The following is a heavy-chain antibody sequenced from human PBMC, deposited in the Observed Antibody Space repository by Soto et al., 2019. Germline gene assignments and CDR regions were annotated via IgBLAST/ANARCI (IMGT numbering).Heavy chain of an antibody. D-gene: IGHD7-27*01. J-gene: IGHJ4*02. CDR2: IYYSGST. Sequence: SQTLSLTCAFSCGSINNHYWSWIRQPPGQGLEWIGYIYYSGSTNYNPSLKSRVTMSVDTSKNQFSLKLSSLTAADTAIYYCARANWFFDYWGQGTLVTVSS. CDR3: ARANWFFDY. V-gene: IGHV4-59*11. CDR1: CGSINNHY.